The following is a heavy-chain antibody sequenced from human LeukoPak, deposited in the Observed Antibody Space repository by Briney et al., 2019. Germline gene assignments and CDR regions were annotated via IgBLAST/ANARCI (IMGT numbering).Heavy chain of an antibody. D-gene: IGHD6-19*01. J-gene: IGHJ5*02. CDR3: AKDPSSGWFPNWFDP. CDR2: ISSSSSYI. CDR1: GFTFSSYS. V-gene: IGHV3-21*01. Sequence: GGSLRLSCAASGFTFSSYSMNWVRQAPGKGLEWVSSISSSSSYIYYADSVKGRFTISRDNSKNTLYLQMNSLRAEDTAVYYCAKDPSSGWFPNWFDPWGQGTLVTVSS.